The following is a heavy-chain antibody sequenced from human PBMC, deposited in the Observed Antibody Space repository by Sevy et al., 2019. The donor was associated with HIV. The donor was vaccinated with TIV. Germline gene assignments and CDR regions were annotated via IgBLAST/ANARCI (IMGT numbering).Heavy chain of an antibody. CDR2: IYSDGTT. CDR1: GFTVNSNY. CDR3: ARGKSGYGYALNY. V-gene: IGHV3-66*01. Sequence: GGSLRLSCAASGFTVNSNYMTWVRQAPGKGLEGVSVIYSDGTTYHADSVKDGFTISRDNFKNTLYLQMNSLRAEDTAVYYCARGKSGYGYALNYWGQGTLVTVSS. J-gene: IGHJ4*02. D-gene: IGHD5-18*01.